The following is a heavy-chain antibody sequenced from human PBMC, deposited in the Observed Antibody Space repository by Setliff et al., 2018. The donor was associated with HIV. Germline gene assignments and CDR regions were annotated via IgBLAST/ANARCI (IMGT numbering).Heavy chain of an antibody. J-gene: IGHJ4*02. CDR3: ARVRGVRSYVDS. D-gene: IGHD3-10*01. Sequence: SETLSLTCTVSGGSFTTEGYYWSWIRQHPGKGLEWIGYASYSRSTYYNPSLKNRLTISIGTSENQFSLKLTSVTAADTAVYYCARVRGVRSYVDSWGQGTPVTVSS. CDR1: GGSFTTEGYY. CDR2: ASYSRST. V-gene: IGHV4-31*02.